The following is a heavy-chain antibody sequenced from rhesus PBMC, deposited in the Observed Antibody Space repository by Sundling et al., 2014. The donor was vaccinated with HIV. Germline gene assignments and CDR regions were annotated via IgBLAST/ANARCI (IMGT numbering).Heavy chain of an antibody. CDR1: GFSISTTGTG. V-gene: IGHV2-95*01. Sequence: QVTLKESGPALVEPTQTLTLTCAFSGFSISTTGTGVAWIRQPPGKTLEWLAHIYWDDDKHYSTSLKSRLTISKDTSKTQVLLTMTNMDPVDTATYYCARVRWTRGWLYYYFDLWGPGTHSPSPQ. CDR3: ARVRWTRGWLYYYFDL. J-gene: IGHJ2*01. CDR2: IYWDDDK. D-gene: IGHD6-31*01.